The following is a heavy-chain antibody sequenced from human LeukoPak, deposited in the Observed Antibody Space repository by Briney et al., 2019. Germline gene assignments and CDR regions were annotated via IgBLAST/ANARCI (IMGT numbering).Heavy chain of an antibody. J-gene: IGHJ6*03. CDR2: IYYSGST. V-gene: IGHV4-38-2*02. CDR3: ARHKDYYYSYMDV. CDR1: DFSISSAYY. Sequence: PSETLSLTCSVSDFSISSAYYWGWIRRPPGNGLEWIGTIYYSGSTYYNPSLTSRVTISVDTSKNQFSLKLSSVTAADTAVYYCARHKDYYYSYMDVWGKGTTVTISS.